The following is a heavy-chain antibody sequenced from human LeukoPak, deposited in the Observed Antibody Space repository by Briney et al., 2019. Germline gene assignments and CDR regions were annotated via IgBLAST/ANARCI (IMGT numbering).Heavy chain of an antibody. CDR3: ARDRSNLFDY. CDR1: GFTLSDYA. D-gene: IGHD4-4*01. V-gene: IGHV3-23*01. Sequence: RPGGSLRLSCAASGFTLSDYAKSWVRQAPGKGLEWVLAIGGGGTTYYADLVKGRFTISRDDSKNTLYLQMNSLRAEDTAVYHCARDRSNLFDYWGQGTLVIVSS. J-gene: IGHJ4*02. CDR2: IGGGGTT.